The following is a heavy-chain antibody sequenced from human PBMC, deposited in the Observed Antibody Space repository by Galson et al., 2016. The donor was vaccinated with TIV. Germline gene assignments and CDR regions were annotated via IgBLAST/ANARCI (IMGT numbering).Heavy chain of an antibody. J-gene: IGHJ4*02. Sequence: SVKVSCKASGAIFSNYAISWVRQAPGQGLEWMGRIIPLFGSTNYAQKFQGRVTITADESTSTTYMEVSSLRSDDTAFYYCARTRTLYYDCLLWWGQGTLVTVSS. V-gene: IGHV1-69*13. D-gene: IGHD3-22*01. CDR3: ARTRTLYYDCLLW. CDR1: GAIFSNYA. CDR2: IIPLFGST.